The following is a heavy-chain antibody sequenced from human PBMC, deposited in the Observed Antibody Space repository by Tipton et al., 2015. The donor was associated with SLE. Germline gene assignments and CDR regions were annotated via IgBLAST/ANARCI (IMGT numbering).Heavy chain of an antibody. CDR1: GGSISSYY. Sequence: TLSLPCTVSGGSISSYYWGWIRQSPGKGLEWIGSVYYSGSTYYSPSLKSRVTTSVDTAKNQFSLKLSSVTAADTAVYYCARGDTGDDYFDNWGQGTLVTVSS. CDR3: ARGDTGDDYFDN. V-gene: IGHV4-39*07. CDR2: VYYSGST. D-gene: IGHD7-27*01. J-gene: IGHJ4*02.